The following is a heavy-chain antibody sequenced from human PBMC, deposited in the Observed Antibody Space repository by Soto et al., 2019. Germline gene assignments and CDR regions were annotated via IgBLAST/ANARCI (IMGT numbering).Heavy chain of an antibody. V-gene: IGHV3-30*09. CDR2: RTYDGGNS. CDR1: GFTFSSYA. D-gene: IGHD1-26*01. CDR3: AGSKYDVKSNYDYHCVDV. Sequence: QVQLVESGGGVVQPGRSLRLSCAASGFTFSSYAMYWVRQAPGKGLEWVAVRTYDGGNSHYADSVKGRFGISRDNSKKTLSLQMNSLRLEDTAVYFCAGSKYDVKSNYDYHCVDVWGQGATVTVSS. J-gene: IGHJ6*02.